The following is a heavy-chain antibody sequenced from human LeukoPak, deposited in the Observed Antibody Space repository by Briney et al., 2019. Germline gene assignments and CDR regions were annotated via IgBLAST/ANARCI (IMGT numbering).Heavy chain of an antibody. CDR1: GYTFSGYY. CDR3: ARYNWNDVVSALDS. V-gene: IGHV1-2*02. CDR2: INPNNGAT. D-gene: IGHD1-1*01. J-gene: IGHJ4*02. Sequence: ASVKVSCKASGYTFSGYYIHWVRQAPGQGLEWMGWINPNNGATNYAQKFQGRVTMTRDTSITTFYMEVNSLTSDDTAVFDCARYNWNDVVSALDSWGQGTLVTVSS.